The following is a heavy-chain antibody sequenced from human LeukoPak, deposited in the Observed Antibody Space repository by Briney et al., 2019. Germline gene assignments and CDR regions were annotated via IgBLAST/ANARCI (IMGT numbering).Heavy chain of an antibody. Sequence: PGGSLRLSCAASGFTFSDYYMSWIRQAPGKRLEWVSYIGSSSSYTNYADSVKGRFTISRDNAKNSLYLQMNSLRAEDTAVYYCASDPSRDYQSFLDHWGQGTLVTVSS. CDR2: IGSSSSYT. CDR1: GFTFSDYY. CDR3: ASDPSRDYQSFLDH. V-gene: IGHV3-11*05. D-gene: IGHD3-10*01. J-gene: IGHJ5*02.